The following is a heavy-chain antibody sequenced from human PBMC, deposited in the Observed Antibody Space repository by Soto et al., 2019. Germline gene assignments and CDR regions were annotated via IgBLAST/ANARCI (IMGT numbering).Heavy chain of an antibody. J-gene: IGHJ6*02. CDR2: INHSGST. Sequence: SETLSLTCAVYGGSFSGYYWSWIRQPPGKGLEWIGEINHSGSTNYNPSLKSRVTISVDTSKNQFSLKLSSVTAADTAVYYCASDNWNYDYYYGMDVWGQGTTVTVSS. V-gene: IGHV4-34*01. D-gene: IGHD1-7*01. CDR1: GGSFSGYY. CDR3: ASDNWNYDYYYGMDV.